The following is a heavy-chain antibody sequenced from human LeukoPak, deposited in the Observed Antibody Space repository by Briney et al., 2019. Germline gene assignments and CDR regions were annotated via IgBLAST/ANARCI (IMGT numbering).Heavy chain of an antibody. CDR2: TYYRSKWYI. CDR1: GDRVSSNSAA. D-gene: IGHD6-6*01. CDR3: AXEKEYGSSVSFDP. V-gene: IGHV6-1*01. Sequence: SQTLSLTCVIFGDRVSSNSAAWNWIGQSPSRGLEWLGRTYYRSKWYIDYAVSVKSRMTINPDTSKNHFSLQLNSVTPEDTAIYYCAXEKEYGSSVSFDPWGQGTLVAVSS. J-gene: IGHJ5*02.